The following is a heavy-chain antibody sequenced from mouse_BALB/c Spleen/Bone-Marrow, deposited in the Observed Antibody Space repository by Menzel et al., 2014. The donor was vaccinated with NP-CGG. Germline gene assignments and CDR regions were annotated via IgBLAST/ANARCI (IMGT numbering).Heavy chain of an antibody. CDR3: ARRRDYDYFDY. J-gene: IGHJ2*01. Sequence: EVQLVESGGYLVKPGGSLNLSCAASGFTFSSYGRSLVRQIPVKRLVLVATISSGGSYTVYPDSVKGRFTNSRDNAKNTLNLQMTSLKSEDTAMYYCARRRDYDYFDYWGQGTTLTVSS. V-gene: IGHV5-6*01. CDR2: ISSGGSYT. CDR1: GFTFSSYG. D-gene: IGHD2-4*01.